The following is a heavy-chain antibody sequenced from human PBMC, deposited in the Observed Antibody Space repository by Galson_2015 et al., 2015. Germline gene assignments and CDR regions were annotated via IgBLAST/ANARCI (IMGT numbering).Heavy chain of an antibody. V-gene: IGHV3-49*04. Sequence: SLRLSCATSGFTFADYPMGWVRQAPGKGLEWLGFIRSKASGGTTEYAASVKDRFIISRDDSTSVAYLHMTSLKTEDSAVYYCTRDNWVSYYFYGVDVWGHGTTVTVSS. CDR3: TRDNWVSYYFYGVDV. CDR2: IRSKASGGTT. CDR1: GFTFADYP. J-gene: IGHJ6*02. D-gene: IGHD7-27*01.